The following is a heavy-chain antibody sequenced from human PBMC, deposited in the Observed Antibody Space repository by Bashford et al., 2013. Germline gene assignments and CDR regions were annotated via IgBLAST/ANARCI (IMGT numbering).Heavy chain of an antibody. J-gene: IGHJ4*02. D-gene: IGHD1-26*01. CDR2: SGTT. Sequence: SGTTDYNPSIKSRVTISIDTSKNQFSLKLSSVTAADTAVYYCASSITGYSLDSWGQGTLVTVSS. CDR3: ASSITGYSLDS. V-gene: IGHV4-59*01.